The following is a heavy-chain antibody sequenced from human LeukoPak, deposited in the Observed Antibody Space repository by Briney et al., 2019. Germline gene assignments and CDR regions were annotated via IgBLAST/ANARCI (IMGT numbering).Heavy chain of an antibody. J-gene: IGHJ2*01. Sequence: GASVKXSCKASGYTFTSYGISWVRQAPXQGLEWMGWISAYNGNTNYAQKLQGRVTMTTDTSTSTAYMELRSLRSDDTAVYYCATGSSGYYWYFDLWGRGTLVTVSS. D-gene: IGHD3-22*01. CDR1: GYTFTSYG. CDR3: ATGSSGYYWYFDL. V-gene: IGHV1-18*01. CDR2: ISAYNGNT.